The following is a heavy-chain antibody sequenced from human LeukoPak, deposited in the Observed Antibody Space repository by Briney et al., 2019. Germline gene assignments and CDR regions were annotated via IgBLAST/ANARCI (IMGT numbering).Heavy chain of an antibody. CDR1: GFTFSSYG. Sequence: GGSLRLSCAASGFTFSSYGMHWVRQAPGKGLEWVAVISYDGSNKYYADSVEGRFTISRDNSKNTLYLQMNSLRAEDTAVYYCAKESYYYDSSGYYYVKYFQHWGQGTLVTVSS. J-gene: IGHJ1*01. CDR2: ISYDGSNK. D-gene: IGHD3-22*01. V-gene: IGHV3-30*18. CDR3: AKESYYYDSSGYYYVKYFQH.